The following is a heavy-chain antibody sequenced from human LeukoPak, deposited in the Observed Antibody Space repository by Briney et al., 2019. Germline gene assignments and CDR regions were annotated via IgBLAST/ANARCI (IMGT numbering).Heavy chain of an antibody. V-gene: IGHV3-7*05. CDR3: ATWNVYCSGGSCRDY. CDR2: IKQDGSEK. J-gene: IGHJ4*02. CDR1: GFTFSHYW. D-gene: IGHD2-15*01. Sequence: GRSLRLSCAASGFTFSHYWMSWVRQAPGKGLEWLANIKQDGSEKYYVDSVEGRFTISRDNAKNSLYLQMNTLRVEDTAVYYCATWNVYCSGGSCRDYWGQGTLVTVSS.